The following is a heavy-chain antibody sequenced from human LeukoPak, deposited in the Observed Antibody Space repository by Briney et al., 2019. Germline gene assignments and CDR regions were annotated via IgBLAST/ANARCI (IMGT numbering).Heavy chain of an antibody. CDR1: GLPFSDNA. V-gene: IGHV3-49*04. CDR2: IRISASGATT. J-gene: IGHJ4*02. Sequence: RSLTLTCTVSGLPFSDNALRWVRPLPGMGLEWVGFIRISASGATTEYSAPVKDRFSISRDASKSLVYLQMNNLTTEDTAVFYSATRRLESHDIQFAYWGQGAQVTVPS. CDR3: ATRRLESHDIQFAY. D-gene: IGHD1-1*01.